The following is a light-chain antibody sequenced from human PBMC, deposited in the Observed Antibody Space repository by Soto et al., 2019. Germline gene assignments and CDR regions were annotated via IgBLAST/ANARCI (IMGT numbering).Light chain of an antibody. CDR2: GAS. V-gene: IGKV3-20*01. CDR3: LQYGRSPYT. CDR1: QSVSSSY. Sequence: EIVLTQSPGTLSLSPGERATLSCRASQSVSSSYLAWYQQKPGQAPRLRIYGASSRGTGIPDRFTGSGSGTEFTLTISRLEPEDFAVYYCLQYGRSPYTFGQGTKLEIK. J-gene: IGKJ2*01.